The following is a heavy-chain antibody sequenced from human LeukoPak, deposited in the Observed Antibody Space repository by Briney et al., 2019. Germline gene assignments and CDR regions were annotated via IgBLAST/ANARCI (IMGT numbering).Heavy chain of an antibody. CDR2: ISSSSSYI. Sequence: GGSLRLSCAASGSTFSSYSMNWVRQAPGKGLEWVSSISSSSSYIYYADSVKGRFTISRDNAKNSLYLQMNSLRAEDTAVYYCASQIVATTLDYWGQGTLVTVSS. V-gene: IGHV3-21*01. CDR3: ASQIVATTLDY. J-gene: IGHJ4*02. CDR1: GSTFSSYS. D-gene: IGHD5-12*01.